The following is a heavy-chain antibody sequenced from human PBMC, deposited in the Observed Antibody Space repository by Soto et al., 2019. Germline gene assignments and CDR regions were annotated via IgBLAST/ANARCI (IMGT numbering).Heavy chain of an antibody. CDR1: GGTFSSYA. Sequence: QVQLVQSGAEVKKPGSSGKVSCKASGGTFSSYAISWVRQAPGQGLERMGGIIPIFGTANYAQKFQGRVTITADESTSTAYMELSSLRSEDTAVYYCASRIAVAGTFYFDYWGQGTLVTVSS. V-gene: IGHV1-69*01. J-gene: IGHJ4*02. CDR3: ASRIAVAGTFYFDY. D-gene: IGHD6-19*01. CDR2: IIPIFGTA.